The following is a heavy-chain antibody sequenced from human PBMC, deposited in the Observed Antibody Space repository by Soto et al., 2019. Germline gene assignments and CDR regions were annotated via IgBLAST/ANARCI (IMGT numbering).Heavy chain of an antibody. CDR2: ISHDGSKT. J-gene: IGHJ4*02. V-gene: IGHV3-30*18. CDR3: AKDTYYYSSRGYYVFDS. CDR1: GFTFNSYG. Sequence: PGGSLRLSCAASGFTFNSYGIHWVRQAPGKGLEWVAVISHDGSKTNYADSVKGRFTTSRDNSKDTVSLQMNSLRAEDTAVYYCAKDTYYYSSRGYYVFDSWGQGTLVTVSS. D-gene: IGHD3-22*01.